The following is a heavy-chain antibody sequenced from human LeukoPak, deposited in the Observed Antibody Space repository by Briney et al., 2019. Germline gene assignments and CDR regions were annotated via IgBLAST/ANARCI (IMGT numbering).Heavy chain of an antibody. CDR1: GFTFSSYA. D-gene: IGHD1-26*01. V-gene: IGHV3-23*01. J-gene: IGHJ6*04. CDR2: ISGSGGTT. CDR3: ARDLYSGYGMDV. Sequence: GGSLRLSCAASGFTFSSYAMSWVRQAPGKGLEWVSAISGSGGTTYYADSVKGRFTISRDNAKNSLYLQMNSLRAEDTAVYYCARDLYSGYGMDVWGKGTTVTVSS.